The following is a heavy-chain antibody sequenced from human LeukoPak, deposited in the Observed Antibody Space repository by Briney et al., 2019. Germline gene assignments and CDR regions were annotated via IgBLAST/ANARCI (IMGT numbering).Heavy chain of an antibody. CDR1: GGTFSSYT. Sequence: ASVKVTCKASGGTFSSYTISWVRQAPGQGLEWMGRIIPILDITNYAQKFQGRVTITADKSTSTAYMELSSLKSEDTAVYYCSVRRLIDGGGSYFDYWGQRTLVTVSS. J-gene: IGHJ4*02. CDR3: SVRRLIDGGGSYFDY. D-gene: IGHD3-10*01. V-gene: IGHV1-69*02. CDR2: IIPILDIT.